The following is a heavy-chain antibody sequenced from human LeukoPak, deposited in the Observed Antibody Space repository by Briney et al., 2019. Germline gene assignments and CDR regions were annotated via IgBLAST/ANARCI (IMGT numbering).Heavy chain of an antibody. J-gene: IGHJ4*02. V-gene: IGHV3-30*02. Sequence: GGSLRLSCAASGFTFSSYGMHWVRQAPGKGLEWVTFIRYDGSNKYYADSVKGRFTISRDNSKNTLYLQMNSLRAEDTAVYYCARDGAGATFFDYWGQGTLVTVSS. CDR2: IRYDGSNK. CDR3: ARDGAGATFFDY. CDR1: GFTFSSYG. D-gene: IGHD1-26*01.